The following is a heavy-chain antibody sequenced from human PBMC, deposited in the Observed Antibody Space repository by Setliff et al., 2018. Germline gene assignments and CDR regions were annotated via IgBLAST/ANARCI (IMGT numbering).Heavy chain of an antibody. J-gene: IGHJ1*01. CDR2: ISTYTANT. CDR1: GYTFSSYG. Sequence: ASVKVSCKASGYTFSSYGISWVRQAPGQGLEWVAWISTYTANTKYAQRFQGRVTMTTDTSTSTAYMELRSLRSDDTAVYYCVRDAGWQYDDYAGVYFPHWGQGTLVTVSS. D-gene: IGHD4-17*01. V-gene: IGHV1-18*01. CDR3: VRDAGWQYDDYAGVYFPH.